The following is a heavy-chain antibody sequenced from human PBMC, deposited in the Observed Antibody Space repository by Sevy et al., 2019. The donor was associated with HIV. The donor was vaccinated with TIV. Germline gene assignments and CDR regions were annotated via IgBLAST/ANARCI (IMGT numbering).Heavy chain of an antibody. CDR3: AREGEFPTLGYYNNGMDV. J-gene: IGHJ6*02. V-gene: IGHV3-33*01. CDR1: GFTFSSYG. Sequence: GGSLRLSCAASGFTFSSYGMHWVRQAPGRGLEWVAVIWYDGSNKYYADSVKGRFTISRDNSKNTLYLQMNSLRAEDTAVYYCAREGEFPTLGYYNNGMDVWGQGTTVTVSS. CDR2: IWYDGSNK. D-gene: IGHD3-16*01.